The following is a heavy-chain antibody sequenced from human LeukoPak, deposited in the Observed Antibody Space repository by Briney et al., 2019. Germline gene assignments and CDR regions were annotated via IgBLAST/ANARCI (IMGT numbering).Heavy chain of an antibody. CDR3: VALGRDGYTYGADY. CDR2: INWNGSST. J-gene: IGHJ4*02. Sequence: GGSLRLSCAGSGYTINDYGMRWVRQAPGKGLEWVAGINWNGSSTGYAASVKGRCTISRGNDKTALYLELKSLRVEDTAFYYCVALGRDGYTYGADYWGQGALVTVSS. V-gene: IGHV3-20*04. D-gene: IGHD5-24*01. CDR1: GYTINDYG.